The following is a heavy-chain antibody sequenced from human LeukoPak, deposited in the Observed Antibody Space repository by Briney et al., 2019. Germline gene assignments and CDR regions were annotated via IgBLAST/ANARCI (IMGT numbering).Heavy chain of an antibody. Sequence: SETLSLTCSVSGASINDYYWTWIRQPPGKGLEWLGYVYHTGTSGYHPSLKSRVAMSLDTCKNQVSLKLSSVTAADTAVYFCTRVVNGGHFDSWGQGTLVTVSS. CDR1: GASINDYY. J-gene: IGHJ4*02. CDR3: TRVVNGGHFDS. CDR2: VYHTGTS. D-gene: IGHD2-8*01. V-gene: IGHV4-59*12.